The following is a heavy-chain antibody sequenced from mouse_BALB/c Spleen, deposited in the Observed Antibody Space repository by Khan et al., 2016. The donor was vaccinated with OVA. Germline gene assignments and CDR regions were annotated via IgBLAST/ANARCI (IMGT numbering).Heavy chain of an antibody. V-gene: IGHV2-6-4*01. J-gene: IGHJ4*01. CDR3: ARAYYRYDGYYAMDY. CDR1: GFSLSRYN. CDR2: IWGGGGT. Sequence: QVQLKQSGPGLVAPSQSLSITCTVSGFSLSRYNIHWVRQPPGKGLEWLGMIWGGGGTDYNSTLKSRLSISKDNSKSQVFFKMNSLQTADTAMYYCARAYYRYDGYYAMDYWGQGTSGTVSS. D-gene: IGHD2-14*01.